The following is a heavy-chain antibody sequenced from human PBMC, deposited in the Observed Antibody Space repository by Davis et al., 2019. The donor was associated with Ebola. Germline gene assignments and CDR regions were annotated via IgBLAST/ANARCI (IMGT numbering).Heavy chain of an antibody. J-gene: IGHJ6*02. D-gene: IGHD1/OR15-1a*01. Sequence: GGSVRLSCAASGFTFSDYYMSWIRQAPGKGLEWISYISTSDNTIYYADSVKGRFTISRDNAKNSLYLQMNSLRAEDTAVYYCARVSNKFGMDVWGQGTTVTVSS. CDR2: ISTSDNTI. CDR3: ARVSNKFGMDV. CDR1: GFTFSDYY. V-gene: IGHV3-11*01.